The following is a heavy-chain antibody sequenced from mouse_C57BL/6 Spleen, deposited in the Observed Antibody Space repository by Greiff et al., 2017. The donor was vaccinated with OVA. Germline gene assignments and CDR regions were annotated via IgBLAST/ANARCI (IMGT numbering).Heavy chain of an antibody. CDR1: GFSLTSYA. D-gene: IGHD1-1*01. CDR3: ARIYYYGSNYYFDY. CDR2: IWTGGGT. J-gene: IGHJ2*01. V-gene: IGHV2-9-1*01. Sequence: VQLQESGPGLVAPSQSLSITCTVSGFSLTSYAISWVRQPPGKGLEWLGVIWTGGGTNYNSALKSRLSISKDNSKSQVFLKMNSLQTDDTARYYCARIYYYGSNYYFDYWGQGTTLTVSS.